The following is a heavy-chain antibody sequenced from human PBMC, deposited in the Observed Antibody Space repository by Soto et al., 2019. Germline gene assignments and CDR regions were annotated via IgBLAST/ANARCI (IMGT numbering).Heavy chain of an antibody. CDR3: AAVAGTSAFVGYFEF. CDR2: IIPALGIE. D-gene: IGHD6-19*01. V-gene: IGHV1-69*02. CDR1: GGTFTTYT. Sequence: QDLLVQSETEVKKPGSSVKVSCKASGGTFTTYTLSWVRQAPGQGPEWMGRIIPALGIEDYAQKFQGRVTLPADTSTSTAYMELSSLRSDDTAVYYCAAVAGTSAFVGYFEFWGQGTLVTVSS. J-gene: IGHJ4*02.